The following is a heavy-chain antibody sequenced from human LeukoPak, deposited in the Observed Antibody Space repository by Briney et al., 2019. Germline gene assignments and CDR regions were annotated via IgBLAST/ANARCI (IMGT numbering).Heavy chain of an antibody. CDR1: GGSIRSYF. CDR3: ARDLRSGYSQTRTWFDP. CDR2: VYYSGST. J-gene: IGHJ5*02. V-gene: IGHV4-59*01. D-gene: IGHD5-12*01. Sequence: PSETLSLTCTVSGGSIRSYFWSWIRQPPGKGLEWIGYVYYSGSTNYNPSLKSRVTISVDTSKNQFSLKLSSVTAADTAVYYCARDLRSGYSQTRTWFDPWGQGTLVTVSS.